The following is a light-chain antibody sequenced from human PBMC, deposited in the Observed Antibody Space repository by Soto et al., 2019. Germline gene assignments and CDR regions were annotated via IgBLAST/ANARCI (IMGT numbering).Light chain of an antibody. CDR3: CSYTTSNTRQIV. V-gene: IGLV2-14*01. CDR2: DVS. CDR1: SSDVGGYNY. Sequence: QSVVTQPVSVSGSPGQSIPISCTGTSSDVGGYNYVSWYQQHPGKAPKFMIYDVSNRPSGVSNRFSGSKSGNTASLTISGLQAEDEADYYCCSYTTSNTRQIVFGTGTKATVL. J-gene: IGLJ1*01.